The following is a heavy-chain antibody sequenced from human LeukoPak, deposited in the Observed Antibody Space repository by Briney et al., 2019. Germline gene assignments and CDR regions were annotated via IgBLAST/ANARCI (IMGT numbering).Heavy chain of an antibody. CDR3: ARDQEAFDY. V-gene: IGHV1-46*01. CDR1: GYSFTSNY. CDR2: IYPRDGST. Sequence: ASVNVSCKASGYSFTSNYIHWVRQAPGQGLEWMGMIYPRDGSTSYAQKFQGRVTVTRDTSTSTVHMELSGLRSEDTAVYYCARDQEAFDYWGQGTLVTVSS. J-gene: IGHJ4*02.